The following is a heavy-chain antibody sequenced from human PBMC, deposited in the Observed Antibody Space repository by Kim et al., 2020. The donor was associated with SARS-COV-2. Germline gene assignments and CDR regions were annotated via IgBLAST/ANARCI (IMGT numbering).Heavy chain of an antibody. J-gene: IGHJ6*02. D-gene: IGHD3-9*01. CDR3: EKGTSGTGIIYGMDV. CDR1: GFAFSSYA. Sequence: GGSLRLSCAASGFAFSSYAMRWVRQAPGRGLEWVSAISGSGGITYYADSVKGRFTISRDNSKNALYLQMNSLRVEDTAVYYCEKGTSGTGIIYGMDVWGRGSTVAASS. V-gene: IGHV3-23*01. CDR2: ISGSGGIT.